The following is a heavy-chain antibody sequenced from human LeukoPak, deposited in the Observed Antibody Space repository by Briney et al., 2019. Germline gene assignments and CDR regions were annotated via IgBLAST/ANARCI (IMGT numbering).Heavy chain of an antibody. CDR1: GFTFSSYW. V-gene: IGHV3-7*01. Sequence: PGGSLRLSCAASGFTFSSYWMSWVRQAPGKGLEWVANIKQGGTEKYYVDSVKGRFTISRDNAKNSLYLQMNSLRAEDTAVYYCARYQNRAVTGAFDLWGQGTMVIVSS. CDR3: ARYQNRAVTGAFDL. J-gene: IGHJ3*01. D-gene: IGHD6-19*01. CDR2: IKQGGTEK.